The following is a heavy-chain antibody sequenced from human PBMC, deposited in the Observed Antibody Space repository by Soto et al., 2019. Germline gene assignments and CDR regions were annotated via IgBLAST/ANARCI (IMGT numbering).Heavy chain of an antibody. Sequence: QVQLVQSGAEVKKPGSSVKVSCKTSGVSFNNNGIGWVRQAPGQGLEWMGGVSPPFRTSNYARKFQGRISITADASTGTVNMELSSLTSEDKAQDYCARVLYYCSGRYSPYGMDVWGQVTTVTVSS. CDR3: ARVLYYCSGRYSPYGMDV. J-gene: IGHJ6*02. V-gene: IGHV1-69*01. D-gene: IGHD3-10*01. CDR1: GVSFNNNG. CDR2: VSPPFRTS.